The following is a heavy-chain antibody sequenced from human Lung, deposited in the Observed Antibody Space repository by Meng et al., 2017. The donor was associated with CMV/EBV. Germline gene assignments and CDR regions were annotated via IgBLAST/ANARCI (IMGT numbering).Heavy chain of an antibody. J-gene: IGHJ4*02. D-gene: IGHD6-13*01. Sequence: GGSXRLXCAASGFTFSSSAMSWVRQAPGKGLEWVSAITASGGSTYHADSVRGRFTISRDNSKNTLYLQLNSLRVEDTAVYYRAKAFSSSWYREYYDDWGQGXLVTVSS. CDR3: AKAFSSSWYREYYDD. CDR1: GFTFSSSA. V-gene: IGHV3-23*01. CDR2: ITASGGST.